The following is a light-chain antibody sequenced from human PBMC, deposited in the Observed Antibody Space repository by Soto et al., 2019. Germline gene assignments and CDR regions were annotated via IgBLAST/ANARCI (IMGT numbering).Light chain of an antibody. V-gene: IGKV1-16*01. CDR3: QQYNTLPRT. J-gene: IGKJ1*01. Sequence: DIQMTQSPSSLSASVGDRVTITCRASEGLNNYLAWIQQKPGKAPKSLIYSAFSLHTGVPSRFSGNESGTDFTLTISSLQPEDFATYYCQQYNTLPRTFGQGTKVELK. CDR2: SAF. CDR1: EGLNNY.